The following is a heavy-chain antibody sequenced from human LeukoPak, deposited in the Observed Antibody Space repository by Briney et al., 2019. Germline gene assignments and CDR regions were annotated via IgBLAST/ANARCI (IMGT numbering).Heavy chain of an antibody. Sequence: SGGSLRLSCAASGFTFSSYWMSWVRQAPGKGLEWVANIKQDGSEKYYVGSVKGRFTISRDNAKNSLYLQMNSLRAEDTAVYYCARENYDILTGSNWFDPWGQGTLVTVSS. CDR2: IKQDGSEK. CDR1: GFTFSSYW. J-gene: IGHJ5*02. D-gene: IGHD3-9*01. V-gene: IGHV3-7*03. CDR3: ARENYDILTGSNWFDP.